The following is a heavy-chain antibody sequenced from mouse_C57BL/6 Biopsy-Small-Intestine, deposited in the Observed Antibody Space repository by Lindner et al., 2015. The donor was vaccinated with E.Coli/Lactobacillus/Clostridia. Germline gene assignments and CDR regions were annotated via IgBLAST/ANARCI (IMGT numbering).Heavy chain of an antibody. J-gene: IGHJ2*01. CDR3: ARGWPLDY. V-gene: IGHV1-63*01. D-gene: IGHD1-1*02. CDR1: GYTFTNYW. Sequence: VQLQESGAELVRPGTSVKMSCKASGYTFTNYWIGWAKQRPGHGLEWIGDIYPGGGYTNYNEKFKGKATLTADKSSSTAYMQFSSLTSEDSAIYYCARGWPLDYWGQGTTLTVSS. CDR2: IYPGGGYT.